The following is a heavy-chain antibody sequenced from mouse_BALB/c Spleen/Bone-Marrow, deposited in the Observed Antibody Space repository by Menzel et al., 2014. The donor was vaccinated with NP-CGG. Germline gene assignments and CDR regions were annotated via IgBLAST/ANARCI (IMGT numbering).Heavy chain of an antibody. V-gene: IGHV14-3*02. CDR1: GFNIKDTY. Sequence: EVKLQESGAELVKPGASVKLSCTASGFNIKDTYMHWVKQRPEQGLEWIGRIDPANGNTKYDPKFQGKATITADTSSNTAYLQLSCLTSEDTAVYYCAGGWLPSYAMDYWGQGTSVTVSS. CDR2: IDPANGNT. CDR3: AGGWLPSYAMDY. J-gene: IGHJ4*01. D-gene: IGHD2-2*01.